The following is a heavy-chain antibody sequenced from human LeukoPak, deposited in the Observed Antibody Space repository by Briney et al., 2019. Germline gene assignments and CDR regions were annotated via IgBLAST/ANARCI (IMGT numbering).Heavy chain of an antibody. V-gene: IGHV3-74*01. D-gene: IGHD6-19*01. Sequence: QSGGSLRLSCAAYGFTFSSYWMHWVRQAPGKGLVWVSRINSDGSSTSYADSVKGRFTISRDNAKNTLYLQMNSLRAEDTAVYYCADIAVAGFDAFDIWGQGTMVTVSS. CDR2: INSDGSST. CDR3: ADIAVAGFDAFDI. J-gene: IGHJ3*02. CDR1: GFTFSSYW.